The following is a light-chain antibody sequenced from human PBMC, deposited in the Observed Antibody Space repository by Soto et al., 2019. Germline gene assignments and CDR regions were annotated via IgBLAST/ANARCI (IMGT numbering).Light chain of an antibody. Sequence: QSALKQPPSVSAAPGQKVTISCSGSSSNIGGNSVSWYQQLPGTAPKLLIYDDNKRPSGIPDRFSGSKSGTSATLGITGFQNGDEADYYCGSWDSSMSAYVFGTGTKVTVL. CDR1: SSNIGGNS. V-gene: IGLV1-51*01. CDR2: DDN. J-gene: IGLJ1*01. CDR3: GSWDSSMSAYV.